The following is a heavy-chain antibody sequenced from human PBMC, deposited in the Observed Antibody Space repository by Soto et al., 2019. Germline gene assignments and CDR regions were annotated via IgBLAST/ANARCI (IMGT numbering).Heavy chain of an antibody. CDR2: IKQDGSEK. CDR3: AKNNRCCSSTKCFVFDY. D-gene: IGHD2-2*01. Sequence: GGSLRLSCAASGFTFSGYWMSWVRQAPGKGLEWVANIKQDGSEKYYVDSVKGRFTISRDNAKNSLYLLMNSLRAEDTAVYYCAKNNRCCSSTKCFVFDYWGQGT. V-gene: IGHV3-7*01. CDR1: GFTFSGYW. J-gene: IGHJ4*02.